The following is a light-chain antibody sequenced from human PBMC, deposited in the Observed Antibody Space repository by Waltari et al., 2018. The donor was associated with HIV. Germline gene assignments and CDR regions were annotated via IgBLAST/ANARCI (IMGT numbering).Light chain of an antibody. CDR3: GTWDSSLSAGV. Sequence: QSVLTQPPSVSAAPAQKVTISCSGSTSNIGYNYVSWYQQLPGTAPKLLIYDNNKRPSGIPDRFSGSKSGTSATRGITGLQTGDEADYYCGTWDSSLSAGVFGGGTKLTVL. CDR2: DNN. V-gene: IGLV1-51*01. J-gene: IGLJ2*01. CDR1: TSNIGYNY.